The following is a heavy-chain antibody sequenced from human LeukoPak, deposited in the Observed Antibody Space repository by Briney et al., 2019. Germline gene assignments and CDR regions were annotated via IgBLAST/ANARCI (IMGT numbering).Heavy chain of an antibody. Sequence: GGSPRLSCVASGFTFSSHWRHWVRHAPGEGPVWVSRISRDGSSTYYADSVKGRFTISRDNAKNTLYLQMNSLRAEDTAVYYCARDSTYYYDSGSSGPHYFDNWGQGTLVTVSS. CDR1: GFTFSSHW. CDR2: ISRDGSST. D-gene: IGHD3-10*01. J-gene: IGHJ4*02. V-gene: IGHV3-74*01. CDR3: ARDSTYYYDSGSSGPHYFDN.